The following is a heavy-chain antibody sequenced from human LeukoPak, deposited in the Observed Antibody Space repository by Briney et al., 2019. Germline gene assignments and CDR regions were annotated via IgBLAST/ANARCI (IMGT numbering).Heavy chain of an antibody. CDR3: ARAPREYYDFWSGYPVDWFDP. CDR1: GYTFTSYD. D-gene: IGHD3-3*01. J-gene: IGHJ5*02. Sequence: ASVKVSCKASGYTFTSYDINWVRQATGQGLEWMGWMNPNSGNTGYAQKFQGRVTMTRNTSISTAYLELSSLRSEDTAVYYCARAPREYYDFWSGYPVDWFDPWGQGTLVTVSS. V-gene: IGHV1-8*01. CDR2: MNPNSGNT.